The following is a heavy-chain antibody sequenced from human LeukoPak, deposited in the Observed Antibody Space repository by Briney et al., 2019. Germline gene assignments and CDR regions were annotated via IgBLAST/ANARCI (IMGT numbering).Heavy chain of an antibody. J-gene: IGHJ4*02. V-gene: IGHV3-74*01. D-gene: IGHD3-10*01. CDR3: ARGYGSGSYLDY. Sequence: PGGSLRLSCASSGFTFSRYWMHLVRPARGKGLVLVSLISDDEINTNYADSVKGRFNISRDNSKNTLYRQMNSLRAEDTAVYYCARGYGSGSYLDYWGQGTLVTVSS. CDR1: GFTFSRYW. CDR2: ISDDEINT.